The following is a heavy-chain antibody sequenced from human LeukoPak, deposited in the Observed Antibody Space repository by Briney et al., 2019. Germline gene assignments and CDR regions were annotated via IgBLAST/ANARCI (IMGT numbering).Heavy chain of an antibody. CDR2: IYTDGTT. CDR1: GFTFSNDF. J-gene: IGHJ4*02. D-gene: IGHD6-6*01. V-gene: IGHV3-66*04. CDR3: ARRHMEHPVLDY. Sequence: GGSLRLSCAASGFTFSNDFMSWVRQAPGNGPEWVSVIYTDGTTYYADSVKGRFTISRDDSKNTLYLQMSSLRAEDTATYYCARRHMEHPVLDYWGQGTLVTVSS.